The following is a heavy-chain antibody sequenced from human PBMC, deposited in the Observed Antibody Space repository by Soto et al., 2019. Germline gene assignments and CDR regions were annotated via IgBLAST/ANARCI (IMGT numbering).Heavy chain of an antibody. D-gene: IGHD3-3*01. CDR3: AKDDFVDDFWSGYYNY. J-gene: IGHJ4*02. CDR1: GFTFSSYA. V-gene: IGHV3-23*01. CDR2: ISGSGGST. Sequence: GGSLRLSCAASGFTFSSYAMSWVRQAPGKGLEWVSAISGSGGSTYCADSVKGRFTISRDNSKNTLYLQMNSLRAEHTVVYYCAKDDFVDDFWSGYYNYWGQGTLVTVSS.